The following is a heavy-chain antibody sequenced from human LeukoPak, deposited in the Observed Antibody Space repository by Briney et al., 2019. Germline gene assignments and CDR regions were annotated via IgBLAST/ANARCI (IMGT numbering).Heavy chain of an antibody. J-gene: IGHJ4*02. D-gene: IGHD6-13*01. Sequence: SETLSLTCTVSGGSISSYYWSWIRQPPGKGLGWIGYIYYSGSTNYNPSLKSRVTISVDTSKNQFSLKLSSVTAADTAVYYCARSSQMYSSSWYEGPSPSYYFDYWGQGTLVTVSS. CDR2: IYYSGST. V-gene: IGHV4-59*01. CDR1: GGSISSYY. CDR3: ARSSQMYSSSWYEGPSPSYYFDY.